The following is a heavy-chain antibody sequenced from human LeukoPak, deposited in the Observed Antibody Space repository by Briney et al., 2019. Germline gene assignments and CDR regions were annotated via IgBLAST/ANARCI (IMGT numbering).Heavy chain of an antibody. J-gene: IGHJ4*02. CDR3: ARTATYYDFWSGYSIYFDY. Sequence: PSETLSLTWTVSGGSISSYYWSWIRQPPGKGLEWIVYIYTSGSTNYNPSLKSRVTISVDTSKNQFSLKLSSVTAAVTAVYYCARTATYYDFWSGYSIYFDYWGQGTLVTVSS. D-gene: IGHD3-3*01. CDR2: IYTSGST. V-gene: IGHV4-4*09. CDR1: GGSISSYY.